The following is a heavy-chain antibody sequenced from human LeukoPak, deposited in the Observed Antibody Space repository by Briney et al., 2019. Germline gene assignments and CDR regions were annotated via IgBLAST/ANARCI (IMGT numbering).Heavy chain of an antibody. V-gene: IGHV4-39*07. D-gene: IGHD3-22*01. Sequence: SETLSLTCIVSGGSISSGDYYWSWIRQPPGKGLEWIGEINHSGSTNYNPSLKSRVTISVDTSKNQFSLKLSSVTAADTAVYYCARGHRTYYYDSSGPCDYWGQGTLVTVSS. CDR2: INHSGST. CDR3: ARGHRTYYYDSSGPCDY. CDR1: GGSISSGDYY. J-gene: IGHJ4*02.